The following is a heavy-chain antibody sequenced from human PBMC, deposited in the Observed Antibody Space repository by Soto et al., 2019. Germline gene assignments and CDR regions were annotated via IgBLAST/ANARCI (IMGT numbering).Heavy chain of an antibody. CDR3: AREEEGRGLCMGV. V-gene: IGHV3-53*01. CDR2: IYSTGST. CDR1: GFSVSSSY. Sequence: GGSLRLSCAASGFSVSSSYMSWVRQAPGKGLEWVSVIYSTGSTHYADSVKGRFTISRDNSKNTLYLQMNSLRVEDTAVYYCAREEEGRGLCMGVWGQGTTVTVSS. J-gene: IGHJ6*02.